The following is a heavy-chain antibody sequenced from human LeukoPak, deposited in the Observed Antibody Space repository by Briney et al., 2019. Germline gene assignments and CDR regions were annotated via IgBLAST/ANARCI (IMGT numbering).Heavy chain of an antibody. J-gene: IGHJ4*02. CDR3: AKSNGYGLIDY. D-gene: IGHD5-12*01. Sequence: SETLSLTCAVYGGSFSGYYWSWIRQPPGKGLEWIGEINHSGSTNYNPSLKSRVTISVDMSKNQFSLKLSSVTAADTAVYYCAKSNGYGLIDYWGQGTLVTVSS. CDR1: GGSFSGYY. V-gene: IGHV4-34*01. CDR2: INHSGST.